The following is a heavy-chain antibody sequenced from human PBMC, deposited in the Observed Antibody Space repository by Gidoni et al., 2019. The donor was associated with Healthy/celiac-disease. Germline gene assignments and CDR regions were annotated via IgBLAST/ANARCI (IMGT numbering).Heavy chain of an antibody. CDR1: GFTFSSYA. CDR2: ISGSGGST. D-gene: IGHD3-10*01. CDR3: AKYLWQGYAFDI. J-gene: IGHJ3*02. V-gene: IGHV3-23*04. Sequence: EVQLVESGGGLVQPGGSLRLSCAASGFTFSSYAMGWVRQAPGKGLEWVSAISGSGGSTYYADSGKGRFTISRDNSKNTLYLQMNSLRAEDTAVYYCAKYLWQGYAFDIWGQGTMVTVSA.